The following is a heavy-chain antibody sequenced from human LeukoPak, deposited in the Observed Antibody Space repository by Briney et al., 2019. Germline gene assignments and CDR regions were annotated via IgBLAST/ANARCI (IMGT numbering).Heavy chain of an antibody. D-gene: IGHD3-10*01. Sequence: GESLKISCKGSGYSFTSYWIGWVRQMPGKGLEWMGIIYPGDSDTRYSPSFQGQVTISADKSISTAYLQWSSLKASDTAMYYCARQGGRVLWFGELPRPDAFDIWGQGTMVTVSS. V-gene: IGHV5-51*01. J-gene: IGHJ3*02. CDR2: IYPGDSDT. CDR1: GYSFTSYW. CDR3: ARQGGRVLWFGELPRPDAFDI.